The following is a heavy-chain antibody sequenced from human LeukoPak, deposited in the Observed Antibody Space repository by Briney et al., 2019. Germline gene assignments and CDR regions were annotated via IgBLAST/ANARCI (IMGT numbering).Heavy chain of an antibody. CDR2: IKQDGGEK. D-gene: IGHD7-27*01. CDR1: GFTFSSYW. CDR3: ARDSGDRPRAVGYYFDY. V-gene: IGHV3-7*01. J-gene: IGHJ4*02. Sequence: GGSLRLSCAASGFTFSSYWLSWGRQAPGQGLGWVANIKQDGGEKYYADSVKGRFIISRDNARNSLYLQMNSLRAEDTSVYYCARDSGDRPRAVGYYFDYWGQGTLVTVAS.